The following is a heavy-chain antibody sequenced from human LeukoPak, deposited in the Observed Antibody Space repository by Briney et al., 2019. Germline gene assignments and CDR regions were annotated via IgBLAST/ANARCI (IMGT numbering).Heavy chain of an antibody. V-gene: IGHV4-34*01. CDR3: ARVGGSVGDY. CDR2: INHSGST. CDR1: GGSLSGYY. J-gene: IGHJ4*02. D-gene: IGHD3-10*01. Sequence: PSETLSLTCAVYGGSLSGYYWSWIRQPPGKGLEWIGEINHSGSTNYNPSLKSRVTISVDTSKNQFSLELSSVTAADTAVYYCARVGGSVGDYWGRGTLVTVSS.